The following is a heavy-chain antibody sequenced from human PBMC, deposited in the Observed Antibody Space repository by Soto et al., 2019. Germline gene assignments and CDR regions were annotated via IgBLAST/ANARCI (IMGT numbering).Heavy chain of an antibody. CDR3: AKDGIRKHDY. Sequence: EVQLLESGGGFIQPGGSLRLSCAASGFSISNYAMSWVRQAPGKGLEWVSSISESGANTFYADSVKGRFAISRDKSKNTVYMEMNNLRAEDTALYYCAKDGIRKHDYWGQGTLVTVSS. J-gene: IGHJ4*02. V-gene: IGHV3-23*01. CDR1: GFSISNYA. CDR2: ISESGANT.